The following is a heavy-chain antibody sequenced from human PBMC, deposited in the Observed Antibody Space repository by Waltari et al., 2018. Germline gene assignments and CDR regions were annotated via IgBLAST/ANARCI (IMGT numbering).Heavy chain of an antibody. D-gene: IGHD6-13*01. CDR2: ISYDGNNK. J-gene: IGHJ4*02. CDR1: GFTFSNYA. Sequence: QVQLVESGGGVVQPGRSLRLSCAASGFTFSNYALHWVRQAPGKGLEWVAIISYDGNNKSYADSVKGRFTISRDNTKSTLYLQMNSLRAEETAVYYCARTLTRITAVGMGGSVGYWGQGTLVTVSS. CDR3: ARTLTRITAVGMGGSVGY. V-gene: IGHV3-30*01.